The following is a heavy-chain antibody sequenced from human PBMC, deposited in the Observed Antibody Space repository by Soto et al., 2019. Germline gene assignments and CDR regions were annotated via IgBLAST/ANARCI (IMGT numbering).Heavy chain of an antibody. Sequence: VQLVESGGGLVQPGGSLQLSCAASGFTFSGSAMHWVRQASGKGLEWVGRIRSKANSYATAYAASVKGRFTISRDDSKNTAYLQMNSVKSDDTAVYYCTTGWIQIYEGGYWGQGTLGTVSS. J-gene: IGHJ4*02. CDR3: TTGWIQIYEGGY. CDR2: IRSKANSYAT. D-gene: IGHD5-18*01. CDR1: GFTFSGSA. V-gene: IGHV3-73*02.